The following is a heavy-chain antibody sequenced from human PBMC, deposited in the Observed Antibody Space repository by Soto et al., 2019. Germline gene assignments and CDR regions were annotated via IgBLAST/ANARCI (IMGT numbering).Heavy chain of an antibody. CDR2: IYSDGSST. CDR1: GFTFSSYW. Sequence: EVQLVESGGGLVQPGGSLRLSCAASGFTFSSYWMHWVRQAPGKGLVWVSRIYSDGSSTNYADSVKGRFTISRDNAKNTLYLQMNSLRAEDTAVYYCARRRGSSGWKTDFDHWGQGTLGTVSS. CDR3: ARRRGSSGWKTDFDH. D-gene: IGHD6-19*01. V-gene: IGHV3-74*01. J-gene: IGHJ4*02.